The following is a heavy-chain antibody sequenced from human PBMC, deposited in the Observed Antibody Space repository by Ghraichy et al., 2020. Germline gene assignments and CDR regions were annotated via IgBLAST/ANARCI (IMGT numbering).Heavy chain of an antibody. CDR3: ARKDGDI. CDR2: VFANGNA. CDR1: GASISSYH. Sequence: SQTLSLTCAVSGASISSYHWTWIRKSAGRGLEWIGRVFANGNANYNPSLQSRVAMSLDTSKNQLSLTLSSVTAADTALYFCARKDGDIWGQGTMVSVSS. J-gene: IGHJ3*02. V-gene: IGHV4-4*07.